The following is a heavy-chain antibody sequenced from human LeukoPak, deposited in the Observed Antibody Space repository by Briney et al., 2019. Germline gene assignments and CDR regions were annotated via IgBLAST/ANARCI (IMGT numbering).Heavy chain of an antibody. J-gene: IGHJ3*02. D-gene: IGHD4-17*01. CDR2: IYHSGST. V-gene: IGHV4-30-2*01. CDR3: ASAGDYNAFDI. CDR1: GGSISSGGYS. Sequence: AQTLSLTCAVSGGSISSGGYSWSWLRQPPGTGLEWIGYIYHSGSTYYNPSLKSRVTISVDRSKNQFSLKLSSVTAADTAVYYCASAGDYNAFDIWGQGTMVTVSS.